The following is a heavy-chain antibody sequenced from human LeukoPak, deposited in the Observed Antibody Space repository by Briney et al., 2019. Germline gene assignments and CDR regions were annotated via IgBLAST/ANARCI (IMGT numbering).Heavy chain of an antibody. CDR3: ARDRREVSYYGSGSFKFGENYFDY. Sequence: GASVKVSCKASGYTFTSYGISWVRQAPGQGLEWMGWINPNRGGTNYVQKFQGRVTMTRDTSIGTAYMELSRLRSDDAAVYYCARDRREVSYYGSGSFKFGENYFDYWGQGTLVTVSS. CDR2: INPNRGGT. J-gene: IGHJ4*02. CDR1: GYTFTSYG. D-gene: IGHD3-10*01. V-gene: IGHV1-2*02.